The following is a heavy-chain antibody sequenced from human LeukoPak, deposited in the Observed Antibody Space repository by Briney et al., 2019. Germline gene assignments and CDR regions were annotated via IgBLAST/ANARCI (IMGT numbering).Heavy chain of an antibody. CDR2: INHSGST. J-gene: IGHJ4*02. Sequence: TSETLSLTCAVYGGSFSGYYWSWIRQPPGKGLEWIGEINHSGSTNYNPSLKSRVTISVDTSKNQFSLKLSSVTAADTAVYYCARINYDFWSGSSYYFDYWGQGTLVTVSS. CDR1: GGSFSGYY. V-gene: IGHV4-34*01. CDR3: ARINYDFWSGSSYYFDY. D-gene: IGHD3-3*01.